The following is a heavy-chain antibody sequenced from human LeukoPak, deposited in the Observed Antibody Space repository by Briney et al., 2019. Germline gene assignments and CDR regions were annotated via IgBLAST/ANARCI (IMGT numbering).Heavy chain of an antibody. V-gene: IGHV4-4*07. CDR2: IYTSGST. Sequence: PSETLSLTCTVSGGSISSYYWSWIRQPAGKGLEWIGRIYTSGSTNYNPSLKSRVTMSVDTSKNQFSLKLSSVTAADTAVYYCARAKWPRITIPLRYWFDPWGQGTLVTVSS. CDR1: GGSISSYY. CDR3: ARAKWPRITIPLRYWFDP. D-gene: IGHD3-10*01. J-gene: IGHJ5*02.